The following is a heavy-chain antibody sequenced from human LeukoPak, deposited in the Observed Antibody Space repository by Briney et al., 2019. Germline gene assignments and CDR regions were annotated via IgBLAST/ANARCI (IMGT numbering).Heavy chain of an antibody. D-gene: IGHD3-9*01. CDR1: GFTLSSYA. V-gene: IGHV3-23*01. CDR3: AKGDHDILTGYYVDY. Sequence: GGSLRLSCAASGFTLSSYAMSWVRQAPGKGLEWVSAISDTGNTYHADSVKGRFTISRDSSKNTRFLQMNRLRPEDAAVYYCAKGDHDILTGYYVDYWGQGTLVTVSS. J-gene: IGHJ4*02. CDR2: ISDTGNT.